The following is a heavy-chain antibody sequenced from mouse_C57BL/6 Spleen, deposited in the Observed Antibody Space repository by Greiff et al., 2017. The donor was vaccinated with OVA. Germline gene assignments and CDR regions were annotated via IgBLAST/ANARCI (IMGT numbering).Heavy chain of an antibody. D-gene: IGHD1-1*01. CDR2: IYPGDGDT. V-gene: IGHV1-82*01. CDR1: GYAFSSSW. Sequence: VQLKASGPELVKPGASVKISCKASGYAFSSSWLNWVQQRPGKGLEWIGRIYPGDGDTNYNGKFKGKATLTADKSSSTAYMQLSSLTSEDSAVYFCALITTAYYFDYWGQGTTLTVSS. J-gene: IGHJ2*01. CDR3: ALITTAYYFDY.